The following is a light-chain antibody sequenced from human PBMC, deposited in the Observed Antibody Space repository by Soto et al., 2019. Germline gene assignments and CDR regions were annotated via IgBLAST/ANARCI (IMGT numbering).Light chain of an antibody. CDR1: TNDVGGYHY. Sequence: QSSMSQPRAVSGSPGHSFTISCTGTTNDVGGYHYVSWYQHHPGKAPKLVIFDVNRRPSGVPHRFSGSKSDNTASLTISGLQAEDEADYYCCSYVGRYIYVFGTGTKVTVL. V-gene: IGLV2-11*01. CDR2: DVN. J-gene: IGLJ1*01. CDR3: CSYVGRYIYV.